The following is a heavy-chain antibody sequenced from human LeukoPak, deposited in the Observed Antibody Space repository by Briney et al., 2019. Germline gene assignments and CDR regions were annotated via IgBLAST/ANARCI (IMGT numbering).Heavy chain of an antibody. V-gene: IGHV3-74*01. Sequence: GGSLRLSCTASGFTFNNYWMHWVRQAPGKGPVWVSRINTDGSSTSYADSVKGRFTISRDNSKNTLYLQMNSLRAEDTAVYYCARVGMATIFDYWGQGTLVTVSS. CDR3: ARVGMATIFDY. CDR1: GFTFNNYW. J-gene: IGHJ4*02. D-gene: IGHD5-24*01. CDR2: INTDGSST.